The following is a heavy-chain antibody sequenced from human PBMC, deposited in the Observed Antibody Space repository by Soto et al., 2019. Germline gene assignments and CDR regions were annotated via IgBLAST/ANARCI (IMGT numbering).Heavy chain of an antibody. CDR2: ISSSSSYI. Sequence: GASVKVSCAASGFTFSSYSMNWVRQAPGKGLEWVSSISSSSSYIYYADSVKGRFTISRDNAKNSLYLQMNSLRAEDTAVYYCARHTHYYDSSGYYDYWGQGTLVTVSS. J-gene: IGHJ4*02. CDR3: ARHTHYYDSSGYYDY. V-gene: IGHV3-21*01. D-gene: IGHD3-22*01. CDR1: GFTFSSYS.